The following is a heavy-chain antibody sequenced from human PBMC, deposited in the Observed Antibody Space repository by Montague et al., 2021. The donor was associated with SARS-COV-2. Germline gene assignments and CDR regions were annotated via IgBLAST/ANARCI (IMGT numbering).Heavy chain of an antibody. CDR2: ISYDGSNK. CDR3: ARDSVLIVATIGTLGFDY. CDR1: GFTFSSYA. Sequence: SLRLSCAASGFTFSSYAMHWVRQAPGKGLEWVAVISYDGSNKYYADSVKGRFTISRDNSKNTPYLQMNSLRAEDTAVYYCARDSVLIVATIGTLGFDYWGQGTLVTVSS. J-gene: IGHJ4*02. V-gene: IGHV3-30*04. D-gene: IGHD5-12*01.